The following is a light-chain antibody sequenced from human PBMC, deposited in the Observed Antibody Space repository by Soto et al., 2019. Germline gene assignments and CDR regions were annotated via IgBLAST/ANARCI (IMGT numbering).Light chain of an antibody. V-gene: IGKV3-11*01. Sequence: DIVLTQSPATLSLSPGEGATLSCRASQSITTDLSWYQQRPGQAPRLLIYDASNRATGIPARFSGSGSGTDFTLTISSLEPEDFAVYYCQQRTQWPPTFGGGTKVEGK. J-gene: IGKJ4*01. CDR2: DAS. CDR3: QQRTQWPPT. CDR1: QSITTD.